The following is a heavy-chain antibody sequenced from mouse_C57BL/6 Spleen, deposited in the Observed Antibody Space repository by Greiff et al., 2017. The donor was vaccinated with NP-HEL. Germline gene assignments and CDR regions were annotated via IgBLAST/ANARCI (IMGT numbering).Heavy chain of an antibody. Sequence: QVQLQQPGAELVKPGASVKLSCKASGYTFTSYWMHWVKQRPGRGLEWIGRIDPNSGGTKYHEKFKSKATLTVDKPSSTAYMQLSSLTSEDSAVYYCARYGTTVVAPGRAMDYWGQGTSVTVSS. CDR1: GYTFTSYW. J-gene: IGHJ4*01. V-gene: IGHV1-72*01. CDR3: ARYGTTVVAPGRAMDY. CDR2: IDPNSGGT. D-gene: IGHD1-1*01.